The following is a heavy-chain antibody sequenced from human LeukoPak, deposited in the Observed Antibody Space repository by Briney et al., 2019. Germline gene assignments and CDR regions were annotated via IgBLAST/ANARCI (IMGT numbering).Heavy chain of an antibody. CDR1: DGSISNYY. D-gene: IGHD2-8*02. Sequence: KPSETLSLTCTVSDGSISNYYWSWTRQPPGKGLEWIGYIYTSGSTNYNPSLKSRVTISVDTSKNQFSLKLSSVTAADTAVYYCARHLTGSSVCIEYWGQGTLVTVPS. J-gene: IGHJ4*02. CDR3: ARHLTGSSVCIEY. CDR2: IYTSGST. V-gene: IGHV4-4*09.